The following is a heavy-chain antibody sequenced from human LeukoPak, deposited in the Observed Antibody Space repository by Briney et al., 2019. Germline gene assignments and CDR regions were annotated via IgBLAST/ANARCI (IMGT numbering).Heavy chain of an antibody. V-gene: IGHV3-7*03. CDR3: ARDYGADYFDY. J-gene: IGHJ4*02. D-gene: IGHD4-17*01. CDR1: RFTLSSYW. Sequence: GGSLRLSCAASRFTLSSYWMSWVRQAPGKGLEWVANIKQDGSEKYYVDSVKGRFTISRDNAKNSLYLQMNSLRAEDTAVYYCARDYGADYFDYWGQGPLVTVSS. CDR2: IKQDGSEK.